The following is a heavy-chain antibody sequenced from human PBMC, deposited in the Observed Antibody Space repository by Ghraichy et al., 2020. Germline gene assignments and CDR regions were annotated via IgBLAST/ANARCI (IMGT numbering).Heavy chain of an antibody. CDR1: GFSFSDYS. J-gene: IGHJ2*01. V-gene: IGHV3-48*01. Sequence: LSLTCEGSGFSFSDYSMIWVRLTPRKALEWVSYITGSSITIFYTDSVKGRFTISRDNAKNSLYLQMNSLRAEDTAVYYCARLTLPRRAAVGDWYFDLWGRGTLVTVSS. D-gene: IGHD6-13*01. CDR2: ITGSSITI. CDR3: ARLTLPRRAAVGDWYFDL.